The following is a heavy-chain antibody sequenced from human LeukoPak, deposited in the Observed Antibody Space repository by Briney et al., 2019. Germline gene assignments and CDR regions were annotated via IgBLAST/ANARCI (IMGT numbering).Heavy chain of an antibody. CDR2: KRGYNGNT. CDR3: ARADFWSGYPRGYYYMDV. Sequence: GSVKVSCKASDYSFHRYGTNGVRQSPGQGLEWMGWKRGYNGNTNYAHKFQGRVTMTTDTSTNTATMELRSLRSDDRAVYYCARADFWSGYPRGYYYMDVWGNGTTVIVSS. CDR1: DYSFHRYG. V-gene: IGHV1-18*01. D-gene: IGHD3-3*01. J-gene: IGHJ6*03.